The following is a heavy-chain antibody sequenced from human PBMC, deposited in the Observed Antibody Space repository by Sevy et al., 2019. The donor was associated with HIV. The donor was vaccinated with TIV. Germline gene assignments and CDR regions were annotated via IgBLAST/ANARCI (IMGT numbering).Heavy chain of an antibody. Sequence: SETLSLTCAVSGYSISSGYYWGWIRQPPGKGLEWIGSIYHSGSTYYNPSLKSRVTISVDTSKNQFSLKLSSVTAADTAVYYCARLAPYYDFWSANSASSHYMDVWGKGATVTVSS. CDR1: GYSISSGYY. J-gene: IGHJ6*03. CDR3: ARLAPYYDFWSANSASSHYMDV. V-gene: IGHV4-38-2*01. D-gene: IGHD3-3*01. CDR2: IYHSGST.